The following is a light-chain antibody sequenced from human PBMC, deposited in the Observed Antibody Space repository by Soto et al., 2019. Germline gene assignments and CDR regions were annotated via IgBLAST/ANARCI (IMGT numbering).Light chain of an antibody. V-gene: IGLV2-8*01. J-gene: IGLJ1*01. Sequence: QSVLTQPASVSGSPGQSITISCTGTSSDVGGYRYVSWYQQHPGKAPKLMIYEVTKRPSGVPDRFSGSKSGNTASLTVSGLQAEDEADYFCCSHAGDNTYVFGTGTKVTVL. CDR3: CSHAGDNTYV. CDR1: SSDVGGYRY. CDR2: EVT.